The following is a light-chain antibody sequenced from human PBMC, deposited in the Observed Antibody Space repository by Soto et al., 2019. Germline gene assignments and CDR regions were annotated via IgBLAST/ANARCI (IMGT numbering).Light chain of an antibody. CDR2: AAS. CDR3: QQGDTFPLT. J-gene: IGKJ4*01. V-gene: IGKV1-12*01. CDR1: QDIHYW. Sequence: DLQMTQSPSSVSASVGASVTITCRASQDIHYWLAWYQQRPGKAPKLLIYAASMLQSGVPSRFSGSGSGTHFTLTISSLQPEDFSTYYCQQGDTFPLTFGGGTKVEMK.